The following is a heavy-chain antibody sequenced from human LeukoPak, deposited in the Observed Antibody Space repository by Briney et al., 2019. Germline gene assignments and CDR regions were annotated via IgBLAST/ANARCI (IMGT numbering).Heavy chain of an antibody. D-gene: IGHD1-26*01. V-gene: IGHV1-2*02. J-gene: IGHJ4*02. CDR3: ARAVSGSYYVNFDY. CDR2: INPNSGGT. CDR1: GYTFTGYY. Sequence: AASVKVSCKASGYTFTGYYMHWVRQAPGQGLEWMGWINPNSGGTNYAQKFQGRVTMTRDTSISTAYVELSRLRSDDTAVYYCARAVSGSYYVNFDYWGQGTLVTVSS.